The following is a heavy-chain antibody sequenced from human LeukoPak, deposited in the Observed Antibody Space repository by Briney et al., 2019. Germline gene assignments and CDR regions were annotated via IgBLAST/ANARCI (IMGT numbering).Heavy chain of an antibody. D-gene: IGHD2/OR15-2a*01. CDR3: ARAGYYGDDAFDL. J-gene: IGHJ3*01. Sequence: GGSLRVSCAGSGFTIGSYWMSWVRQAPGKGLEWVANIRQDGSEKYYVDSVKGRLTISGDNAKNSLYLQMNSLRAEDTGIYYCARAGYYGDDAFDLWGQGTMVTVSS. CDR2: IRQDGSEK. V-gene: IGHV3-7*01. CDR1: GFTIGSYW.